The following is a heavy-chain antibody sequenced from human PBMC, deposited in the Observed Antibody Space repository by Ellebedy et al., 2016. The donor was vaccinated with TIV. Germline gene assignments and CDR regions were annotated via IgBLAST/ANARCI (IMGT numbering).Heavy chain of an antibody. J-gene: IGHJ6*02. V-gene: IGHV4-59*01. CDR2: IFFDGDT. Sequence: SETLSLXXAASGASISRYSWTWIRQPPGKGLEWIGHIFFDGDTKYNPSLEGRVTMSVDTLKNQFSLNLRSVTAADRAVYYCARFDYDVEGYYGLDVWGQGTTVIVSS. D-gene: IGHD3-3*01. CDR1: GASISRYS. CDR3: ARFDYDVEGYYGLDV.